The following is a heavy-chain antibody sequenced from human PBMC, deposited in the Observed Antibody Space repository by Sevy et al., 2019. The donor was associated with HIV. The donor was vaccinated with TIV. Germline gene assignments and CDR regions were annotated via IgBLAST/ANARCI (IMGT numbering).Heavy chain of an antibody. CDR3: AREGLLWFGEFYPFDP. CDR1: GFTFRDYY. D-gene: IGHD3-10*01. J-gene: IGHJ5*02. Sequence: GGSLRLSCAASGFTFRDYYMSWIRQAPGKGLEWVSYISSSGSSIYYADSVKGRFTISRDNAKNSLYLQMNSLRAEDTAVYYCAREGLLWFGEFYPFDPWGQGTLVTVSS. V-gene: IGHV3-11*01. CDR2: ISSSGSSI.